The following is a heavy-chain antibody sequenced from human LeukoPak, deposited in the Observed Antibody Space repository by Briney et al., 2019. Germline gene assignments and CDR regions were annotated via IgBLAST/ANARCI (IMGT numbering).Heavy chain of an antibody. Sequence: SETLSLTCTVSGGSISSYYWSWIRQPPGKGLEWIGYIYYSGSTNYNPSLKSRVTISVDTSKNQFSLKLSSVTAADTAVYYCARGISYYGSGSPKYYFDYWGQGTLVTVSS. D-gene: IGHD3-10*01. CDR2: IYYSGST. V-gene: IGHV4-59*01. J-gene: IGHJ4*02. CDR1: GGSISSYY. CDR3: ARGISYYGSGSPKYYFDY.